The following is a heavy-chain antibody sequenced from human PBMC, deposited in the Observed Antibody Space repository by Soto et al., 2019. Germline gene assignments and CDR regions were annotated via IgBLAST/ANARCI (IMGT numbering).Heavy chain of an antibody. CDR1: GFTFSTYS. D-gene: IGHD3-22*01. CDR3: ARDGGGESSGSTHYYDYGMDV. V-gene: IGHV3-48*02. CDR2: ISSSSSPL. J-gene: IGHJ6*02. Sequence: EVQLVESGGGLVQPGGSLRLSCAASGFTFSTYSVNWVRQAPGKGLEWVSYISSSSSPLYYADSAKGRFTISRDHAKNSVYLQMNSLRDEDTAVYYGARDGGGESSGSTHYYDYGMDVWGRGTPVTVSS.